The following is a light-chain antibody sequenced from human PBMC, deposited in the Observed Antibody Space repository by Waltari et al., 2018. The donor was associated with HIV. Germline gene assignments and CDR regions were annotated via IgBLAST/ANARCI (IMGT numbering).Light chain of an antibody. CDR1: NIGNRD. J-gene: IGLJ1*01. Sequence: SYVLTQPPSITVAPGKTAKITCGGNNIGNRDVHWDQQKPGQAPILVIYDDDDRPSGIPERFSGSNSDNTATLTINRVEVGDEADYYCQVWDSGSDHVFGSGTTVTVL. CDR3: QVWDSGSDHV. V-gene: IGLV3-21*01. CDR2: DDD.